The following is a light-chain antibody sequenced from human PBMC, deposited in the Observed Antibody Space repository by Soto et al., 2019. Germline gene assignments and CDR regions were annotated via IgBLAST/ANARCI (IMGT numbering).Light chain of an antibody. J-gene: IGKJ4*01. CDR1: QDIGRW. V-gene: IGKV1-12*01. CDR3: QQANSFPLT. Sequence: DIQMTQSPSSVSASVGDRVTFTCRASQDIGRWLAWYQQKPGKAPNLLIYEASKLRSGVPSRFSGSGSGTDFTLTISSLQNEDFGTYYCQQANSFPLTFGGGTKVDIK. CDR2: EAS.